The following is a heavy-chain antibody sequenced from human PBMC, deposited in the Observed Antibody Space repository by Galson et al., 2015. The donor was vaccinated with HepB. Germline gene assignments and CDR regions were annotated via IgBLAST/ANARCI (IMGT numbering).Heavy chain of an antibody. V-gene: IGHV3-7*03. Sequence: SLRLSCAASGFTFSSYGMHWVRRAPGKGLEWVANIKQDGSETHYVQSVKGRFTISRDNAKNSVFLEMNSLRAEDTAVYYCARGNYGGDWGQGTLVTVSS. J-gene: IGHJ4*02. CDR2: IKQDGSET. D-gene: IGHD4-23*01. CDR1: GFTFSSYG. CDR3: ARGNYGGD.